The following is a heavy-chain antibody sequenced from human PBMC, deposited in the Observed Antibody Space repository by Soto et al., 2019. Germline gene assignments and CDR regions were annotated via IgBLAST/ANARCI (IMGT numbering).Heavy chain of an antibody. D-gene: IGHD5-18*01. V-gene: IGHV3-30*18. CDR1: GFTFSSYG. Sequence: GGSLRLSCAASGFTFSSYGMHWVRQAPGKGLEWVAVISYDGSNKYYADSVKGRFTISRDNSKNTLYLQMNSLRAEDTAVYYCAKELERGYSYGYGSYYGIDVWGQGTTVTVSS. CDR3: AKELERGYSYGYGSYYGIDV. J-gene: IGHJ6*02. CDR2: ISYDGSNK.